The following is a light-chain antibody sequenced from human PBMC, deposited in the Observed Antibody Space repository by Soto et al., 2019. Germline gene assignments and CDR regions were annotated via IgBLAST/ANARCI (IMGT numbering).Light chain of an antibody. V-gene: IGLV1-40*01. CDR3: QSYVRSLSGWV. Sequence: QAVLTQPPSVSGAPGQRVTISCTGSSSNIGPGYDVHWYQQLPGTAPNPPIDGNSNRPAGVPDRFSGSKSGTSASLAITGLQAGDAACAPGQSYVRSLSGWVFGGGTKLTVL. J-gene: IGLJ3*02. CDR2: GNS. CDR1: SSNIGPGYD.